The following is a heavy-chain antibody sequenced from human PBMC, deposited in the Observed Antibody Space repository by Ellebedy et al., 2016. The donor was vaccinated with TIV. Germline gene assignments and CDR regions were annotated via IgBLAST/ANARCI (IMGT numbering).Heavy chain of an antibody. Sequence: PGGSLRLSCAVSRFTFSKDDMHWVRQAPGKGLEWVAVIWYDGSKKYYADSVKGRFTISRDTSKSTLYLQMNSLKVEDTAVYYCARGRESREGTYGMDVWGQGTTVTVSS. CDR2: IWYDGSKK. CDR1: RFTFSKDD. V-gene: IGHV3-33*01. J-gene: IGHJ6*02. D-gene: IGHD1-1*01. CDR3: ARGRESREGTYGMDV.